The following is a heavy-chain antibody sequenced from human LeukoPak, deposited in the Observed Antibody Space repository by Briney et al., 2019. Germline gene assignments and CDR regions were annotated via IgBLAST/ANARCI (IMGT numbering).Heavy chain of an antibody. CDR3: AKAVPSGWYVQYYFDY. Sequence: GRSLRLSCAASGFTFDDYAMHWVRQAPGKGLEWVSGISWNSGSIGYADSVKGRFTISRDNAKNSLYLQMNSLRAEDTALYYCAKAVPSGWYVQYYFDYWGQGTLVTVSS. D-gene: IGHD6-19*01. CDR1: GFTFDDYA. V-gene: IGHV3-9*01. CDR2: ISWNSGSI. J-gene: IGHJ4*02.